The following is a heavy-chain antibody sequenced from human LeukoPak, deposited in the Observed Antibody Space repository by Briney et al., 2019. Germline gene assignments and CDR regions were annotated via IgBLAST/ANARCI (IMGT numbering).Heavy chain of an antibody. CDR1: GFTFSDYY. D-gene: IGHD3-22*01. CDR3: ARDTYYYNSSAFYHYYYGMDV. Sequence: GGSLRLSCAASGFTFSDYYMSWIRQAPGKGLEWVSYISSSGSTIYYADSVKGRFTISRDNAKNSLYLQMNNLRAEDTAVYYCARDTYYYNSSAFYHYYYGMDVWGQGTTVTVSS. V-gene: IGHV3-11*04. CDR2: ISSSGSTI. J-gene: IGHJ6*02.